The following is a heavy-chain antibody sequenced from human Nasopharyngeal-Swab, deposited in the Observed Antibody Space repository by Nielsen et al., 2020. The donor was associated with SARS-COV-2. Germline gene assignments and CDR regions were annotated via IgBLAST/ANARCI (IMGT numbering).Heavy chain of an antibody. D-gene: IGHD2-15*01. J-gene: IGHJ4*02. CDR1: GGSISSRGYY. CDR3: ARGMASGGPPFFDS. V-gene: IGHV4-31*03. CDR2: VDYSGTP. Sequence: SETLSLTCTVSGGSISSRGYYWTWIRQHPGKGLEWIGYVDYSGTPYYKSSVESRTAISLDTSKNQFSLKVTSVTVADTAMYLCARGMASGGPPFFDSWGQGILVTVSS.